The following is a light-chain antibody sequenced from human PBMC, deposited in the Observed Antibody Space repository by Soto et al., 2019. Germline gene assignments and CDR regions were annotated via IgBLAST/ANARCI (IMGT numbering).Light chain of an antibody. J-gene: IGKJ4*01. CDR1: QSVSSSY. V-gene: IGKV3-20*01. CDR3: QQYGSSPLT. Sequence: EIVLTQSPGTLSLSPGERATLSCRASQSVSSSYLAWYQQKPGQAPRLLIYDASSRATGIPDRFSGSGSGTDFTLTISRLEPEDFAAFYCQQYGSSPLTFGGGTKVDNK. CDR2: DAS.